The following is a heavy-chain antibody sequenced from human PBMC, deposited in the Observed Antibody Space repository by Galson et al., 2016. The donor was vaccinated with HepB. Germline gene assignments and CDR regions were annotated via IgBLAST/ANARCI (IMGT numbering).Heavy chain of an antibody. CDR2: IDPSDSHS. CDR3: ATGPRVGSPEQFPH. D-gene: IGHD3-10*01. CDR1: GYIFNTYW. V-gene: IGHV5-10-1*01. J-gene: IGHJ1*01. Sequence: QSGAEVKKPGESLRISCRGPGYIFNTYWISWVRQMPGIGLEWMGRIDPSDSHSDYSPSFRGHVSISLDKSLNTVYLQWSSLRASDTAVFYCATGPRVGSPEQFPHWGQGTLVIVSP.